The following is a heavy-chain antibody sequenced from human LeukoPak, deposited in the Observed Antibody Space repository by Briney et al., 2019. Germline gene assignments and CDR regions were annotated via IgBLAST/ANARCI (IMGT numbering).Heavy chain of an antibody. J-gene: IGHJ4*02. CDR3: ARAGSGSGWYFDY. CDR2: ISPYNGNT. V-gene: IGHV1-18*01. Sequence: ASVKVSCRASGYDFTSVGITWVRRAPGQGLEWMGWISPYNGNTRYAQKLQGRVTMTTDTSTTTAYMELRGLRFDDTAVYYCARAGSGSGWYFDYWGQGTLVTASS. CDR1: GYDFTSVG. D-gene: IGHD6-19*01.